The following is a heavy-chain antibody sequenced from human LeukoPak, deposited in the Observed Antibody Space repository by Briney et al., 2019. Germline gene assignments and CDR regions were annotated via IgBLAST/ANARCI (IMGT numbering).Heavy chain of an antibody. CDR2: IYYSGST. D-gene: IGHD3-22*01. J-gene: IGHJ5*02. CDR1: GGSISSSSYY. Sequence: SETLSLTCTVSGGSISSSSYYWGWLRQPPGRGREWIGSIYYSGSTYYNPSLKSRVTISVDTSKNQSSLKLSSVTAADTAVYYCARSKDYYDSSGYHRNNWFDLWGQGTLVTVSS. V-gene: IGHV4-39*01. CDR3: ARSKDYYDSSGYHRNNWFDL.